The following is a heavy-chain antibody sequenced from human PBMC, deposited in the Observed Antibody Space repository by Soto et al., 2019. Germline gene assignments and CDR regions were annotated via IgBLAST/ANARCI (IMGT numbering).Heavy chain of an antibody. J-gene: IGHJ4*02. V-gene: IGHV4-39*01. D-gene: IGHD2-21*02. CDR3: ARQRTTVVTQAYFDH. Sequence: XATLSLTCIVSGESISSSSYYGGWIRQPPGKGLEWIGSIYYSGRTYYNPSFKSRVTISIDTSKNQFSLKLSSVTATDTAVYYCARQRTTVVTQAYFDHWGQGALVIVSS. CDR2: IYYSGRT. CDR1: GESISSSSYY.